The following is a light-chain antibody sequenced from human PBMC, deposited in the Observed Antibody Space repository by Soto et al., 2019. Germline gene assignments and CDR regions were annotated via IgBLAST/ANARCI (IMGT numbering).Light chain of an antibody. V-gene: IGKV2-30*02. Sequence: DVVMTKSPLSLPVTLGQPASISCRSSQSLVHSDGNTYLSWFQQRPGQSPRRLIYKVSRRDSGVPDRFSGIGSGTDFTLKISRVEAEDVGVYYCMQGTHSYTFGQGTRLDIK. J-gene: IGKJ2*01. CDR1: QSLVHSDGNTY. CDR3: MQGTHSYT. CDR2: KVS.